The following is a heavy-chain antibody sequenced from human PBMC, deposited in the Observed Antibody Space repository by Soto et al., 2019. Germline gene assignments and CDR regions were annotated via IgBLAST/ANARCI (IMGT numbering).Heavy chain of an antibody. Sequence: SETLSLTCAVYGGSFSDNFWSWIRQPPGKGLEWIGEINHSRRTNYNPSLKSRVTISEDTSKNQFSLKLSSVTAADTAVYYCARYSGYDPYYFDYWGQGTLVTVSS. CDR2: INHSRRT. V-gene: IGHV4-34*01. D-gene: IGHD5-12*01. CDR1: GGSFSDNF. CDR3: ARYSGYDPYYFDY. J-gene: IGHJ4*02.